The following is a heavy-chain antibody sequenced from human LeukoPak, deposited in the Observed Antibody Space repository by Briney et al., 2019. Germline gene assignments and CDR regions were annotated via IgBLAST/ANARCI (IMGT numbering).Heavy chain of an antibody. D-gene: IGHD3-10*02. CDR2: IIPMFGTA. V-gene: IGHV1-69*13. Sequence: GASVKVSCKASGGTFSSYAISWVRQAPGQGLEWMGGIIPMFGTANYTQKVQGRVTITADESTSTAYMELSSLRSEDTAVYYCGTGMFREPLNDYWGPGTLVTVSS. CDR1: GGTFSSYA. CDR3: GTGMFREPLNDY. J-gene: IGHJ4*02.